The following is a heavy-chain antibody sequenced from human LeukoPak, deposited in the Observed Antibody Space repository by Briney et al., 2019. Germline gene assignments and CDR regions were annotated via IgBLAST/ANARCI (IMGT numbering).Heavy chain of an antibody. V-gene: IGHV1-8*03. CDR3: ARGMATDYYDSSGYTEYFQH. J-gene: IGHJ1*01. CDR1: GYTFTSYD. Sequence: GASVKVSCKASGYTFTSYDINWVRQATGQGLEWMGWMNPNSGNTGYAQKFQGRVTITRNTSISTAYMELSSLRSEDTAVYYCARGMATDYYDSSGYTEYFQHWGQGTLVTVSS. D-gene: IGHD3-22*01. CDR2: MNPNSGNT.